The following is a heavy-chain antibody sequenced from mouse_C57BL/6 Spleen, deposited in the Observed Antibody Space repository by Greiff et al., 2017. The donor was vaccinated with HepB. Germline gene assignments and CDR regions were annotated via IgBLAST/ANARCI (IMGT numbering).Heavy chain of an antibody. Sequence: QVQLQQSGPELVKPGASVKISCKASGYAFSSSWMNWVKQRPGKGLEWIGRIYPGDGDTNYNGKFKGKATLTADKSSSTAYMQLSSLTSEDSAVYFCARPIDYYGSSFWFAYWGQGTLVTVSA. CDR1: GYAFSSSW. D-gene: IGHD1-1*01. V-gene: IGHV1-82*01. CDR3: ARPIDYYGSSFWFAY. CDR2: IYPGDGDT. J-gene: IGHJ3*01.